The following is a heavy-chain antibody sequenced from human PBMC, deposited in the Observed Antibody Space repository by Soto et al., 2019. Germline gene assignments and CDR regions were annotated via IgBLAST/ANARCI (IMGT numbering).Heavy chain of an antibody. CDR1: GFTFSSYS. CDR2: ISSSSSYI. J-gene: IGHJ5*02. CDR3: ARDPRDNDYDFWSGYINWFDP. D-gene: IGHD3-3*01. Sequence: GGSLRLSCVASGFTFSSYSMNWVRQAPGKGLEWVSSISSSSSYIYYADSVKGRFTISRDNAKNSLYLQMNSLRAEDTAVYYCARDPRDNDYDFWSGYINWFDPWGQGTLVTVSS. V-gene: IGHV3-21*01.